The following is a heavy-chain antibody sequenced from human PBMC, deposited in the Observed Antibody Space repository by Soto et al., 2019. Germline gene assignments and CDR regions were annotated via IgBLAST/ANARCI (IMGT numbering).Heavy chain of an antibody. CDR2: ISGSGGST. J-gene: IGHJ3*02. D-gene: IGHD1-26*01. CDR1: GFTFSSYA. CDR3: AKGSYSGSPEEPTAAFDI. V-gene: IGHV3-23*01. Sequence: GGSLRLSCAASGFTFSSYAMSWVRQAPGKGLEWVSAISGSGGSTYYADSVKGRFTISRDNSKNTLYLQMNSLRAEDTAVYYCAKGSYSGSPEEPTAAFDIWGQGTMVTVSS.